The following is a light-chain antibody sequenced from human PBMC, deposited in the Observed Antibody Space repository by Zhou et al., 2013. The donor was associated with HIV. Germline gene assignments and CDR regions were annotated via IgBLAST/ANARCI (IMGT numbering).Light chain of an antibody. Sequence: EIVLTQSPGTLSLSPGERVTLSCRASQSVLSSSLAWFQQTPGQAPGLLIYDTSTRAPGIPARFSGSGSETDFTLTISSLQSEDFAVYYCQQYNNWPLTFGGGTNVEIK. CDR1: QSVLSSS. V-gene: IGKV3-15*01. CDR3: QQYNNWPLT. CDR2: DTS. J-gene: IGKJ4*01.